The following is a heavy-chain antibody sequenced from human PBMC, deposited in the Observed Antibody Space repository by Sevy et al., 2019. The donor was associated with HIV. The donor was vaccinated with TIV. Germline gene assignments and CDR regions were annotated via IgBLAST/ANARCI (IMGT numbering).Heavy chain of an antibody. J-gene: IGHJ4*02. Sequence: SETLSLTCTVSGDSIRSSGYYWAWIRQPPGKELEWIGSMYYSGSTYYNPSLKSRVTTSVDTSKNQFSLKLSSVTAADTAVYYCAGHRSYSDSWPPQPIDYWGQGTLVTVSS. V-gene: IGHV4-39*01. CDR2: MYYSGST. CDR1: GDSIRSSGYY. D-gene: IGHD6-13*01. CDR3: AGHRSYSDSWPPQPIDY.